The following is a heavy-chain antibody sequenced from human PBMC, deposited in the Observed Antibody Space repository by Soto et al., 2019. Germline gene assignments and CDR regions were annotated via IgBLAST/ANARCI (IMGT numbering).Heavy chain of an antibody. Sequence: GASVKVSCKASGYTFTGYYMHWVRQAPGQGLEWVGWINPNSGGTNYAQKFQGWVTMTRDTSISTAYMELSRLRSDDTAVYYCARDGYCSGGSCPHKYYYGMDVWGQGTTVTVSS. CDR2: INPNSGGT. D-gene: IGHD2-15*01. CDR1: GYTFTGYY. J-gene: IGHJ6*02. CDR3: ARDGYCSGGSCPHKYYYGMDV. V-gene: IGHV1-2*04.